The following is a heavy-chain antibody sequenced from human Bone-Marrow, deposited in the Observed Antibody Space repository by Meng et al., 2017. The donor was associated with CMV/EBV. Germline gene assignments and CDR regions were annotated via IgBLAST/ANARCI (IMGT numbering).Heavy chain of an antibody. J-gene: IGHJ5*02. CDR1: GYTFTSYG. V-gene: IGHV1-69*05. CDR2: IIPIFGTA. Sequence: SVKVSCKASGYTFTSYGISWVRQAPGQGLEWMGGIIPIFGTANYAQKFQGRVTITTDESTSTAYMELSSLRSEDTAVYYCAREGALGYCTNGVCYNWFDPWGQGTLVTVSS. CDR3: AREGALGYCTNGVCYNWFDP. D-gene: IGHD2-8*01.